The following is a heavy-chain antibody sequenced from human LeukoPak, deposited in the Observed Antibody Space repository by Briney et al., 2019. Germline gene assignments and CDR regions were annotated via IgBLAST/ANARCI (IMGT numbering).Heavy chain of an antibody. CDR3: AKNRGYYGSRSYYFDY. Sequence: QAGGSLRLSCAVSGFTFNSYATSWVRQAPGKGLEWVSGISGSGGNTYYAGSVKGRFTISRDNSKNTLYLQMNSLRAEDTAVYYCAKNRGYYGSRSYYFDYWGQGTLVTVSS. J-gene: IGHJ4*02. CDR1: GFTFNSYA. D-gene: IGHD3-10*01. CDR2: ISGSGGNT. V-gene: IGHV3-23*01.